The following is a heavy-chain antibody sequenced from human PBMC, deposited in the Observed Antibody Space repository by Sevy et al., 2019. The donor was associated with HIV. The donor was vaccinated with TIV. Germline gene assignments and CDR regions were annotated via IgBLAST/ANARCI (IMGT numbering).Heavy chain of an antibody. V-gene: IGHV3-23*01. CDR1: GFTFSSYA. Sequence: GGSLRLSCAASGFTFSSYAMSWVRQAPGKGLEWVSGISSSGAGTYYADSVKGRFTISRDNSKNTLYLQMNSLRAEETAVYYCAKGMSRCSSTSCYIGGAFDIWGQGTMVTVSS. D-gene: IGHD2-2*02. CDR3: AKGMSRCSSTSCYIGGAFDI. CDR2: ISSSGAGT. J-gene: IGHJ3*02.